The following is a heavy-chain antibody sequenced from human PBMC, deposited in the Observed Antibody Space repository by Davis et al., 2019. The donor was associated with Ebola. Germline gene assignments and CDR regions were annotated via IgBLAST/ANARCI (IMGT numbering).Heavy chain of an antibody. D-gene: IGHD6-19*01. CDR2: IYDQST. V-gene: IGHV3-53*05. CDR1: FHVGTNR. CDR3: ATTQWLREFDN. Sequence: FHVGTNRIPPGPLLQGHRLEQGCAIYDQSTAYADAVRGRFIISRDKSNNTLYLEMSSLRVDDTAVYYCATTQWLREFDNWGQGTLVTVSS. J-gene: IGHJ4*02.